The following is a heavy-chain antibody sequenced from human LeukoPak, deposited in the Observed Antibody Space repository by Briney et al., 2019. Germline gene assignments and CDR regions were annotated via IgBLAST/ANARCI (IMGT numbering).Heavy chain of an antibody. CDR1: GFTFSSYA. CDR2: ISYDGSNK. Sequence: QTGGSLRLSCAASGFTFSSYAMHWVRQAPGKGLEWVAVISYDGSNKYYADSVKGRFTISRDNSKNTLYLQMNSLRAEDTAVYYCARDPTTGSSRPGLFDYWGQGTLVTASS. D-gene: IGHD6-6*01. CDR3: ARDPTTGSSRPGLFDY. J-gene: IGHJ4*02. V-gene: IGHV3-30*01.